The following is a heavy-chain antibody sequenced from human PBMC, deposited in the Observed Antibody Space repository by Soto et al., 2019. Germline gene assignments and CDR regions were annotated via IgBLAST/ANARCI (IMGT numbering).Heavy chain of an antibody. CDR3: ARVATPSSGWHRRSTRDRDAFDN. Sequence: EVQLVESGGGLVQPGGSLRLSCAASGFTFSSYEMNWVRQAPGKGLEWVSYISSSGSTIYYADSVKGRFTISRDKDKNSLYLQKRRLRAEDTAVYYCARVATPSSGWHRRSTRDRDAFDNWGQGTMVTVSS. D-gene: IGHD6-19*01. CDR2: ISSSGSTI. V-gene: IGHV3-48*03. J-gene: IGHJ3*02. CDR1: GFTFSSYE.